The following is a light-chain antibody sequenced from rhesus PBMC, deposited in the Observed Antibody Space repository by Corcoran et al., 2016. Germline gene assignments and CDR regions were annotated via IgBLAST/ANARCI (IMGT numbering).Light chain of an antibody. Sequence: DIQMTQSPSSLSASVGDRVTITCRASQGISSWLAWYQQKPGKAPKLLIYSASSLQSGVPSRFSGSKSGTAFTLTISSLQPEDIASYYWQQYYSDPPTFGGGTKVELK. J-gene: IGKJ4*01. CDR2: SAS. CDR3: QQYYSDPPT. CDR1: QGISSW. V-gene: IGKV1-46*01.